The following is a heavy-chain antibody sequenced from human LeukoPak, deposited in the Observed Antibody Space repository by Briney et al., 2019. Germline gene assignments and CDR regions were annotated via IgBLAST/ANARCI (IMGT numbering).Heavy chain of an antibody. Sequence: SETLSLTCTVSGGSISSSNYYWGWIRQPPGKGLEWIGSIYYSGSTHYNPSLKSRVTISVDTSKNQFSLKVSSVTAADTAVYYCARRPFWSGYSYYFDYWGQGTLVTVSS. CDR1: GGSISSSNYY. CDR3: ARRPFWSGYSYYFDY. V-gene: IGHV4-39*01. D-gene: IGHD3-3*01. CDR2: IYYSGST. J-gene: IGHJ4*02.